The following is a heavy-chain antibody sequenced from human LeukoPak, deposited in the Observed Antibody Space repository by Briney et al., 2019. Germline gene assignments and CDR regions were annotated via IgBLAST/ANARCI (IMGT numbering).Heavy chain of an antibody. Sequence: GGSLRLSCAASGFTFSSYGMHWVRQAPGKGLEWVSVIYSGGSTYYADSVKGRFTISRDNSKNTLYLQMNSLRAEDTAVYYCARGPIFGVVTTFDYWGQGTLVTVSS. J-gene: IGHJ4*02. CDR2: IYSGGST. CDR3: ARGPIFGVVTTFDY. CDR1: GFTFSSYG. V-gene: IGHV3-53*01. D-gene: IGHD3-3*01.